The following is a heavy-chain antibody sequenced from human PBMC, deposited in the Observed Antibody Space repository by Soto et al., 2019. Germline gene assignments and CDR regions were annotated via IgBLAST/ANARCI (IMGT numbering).Heavy chain of an antibody. CDR2: IYWDDDK. J-gene: IGHJ4*02. V-gene: IGHV2-5*02. Sequence: QITLKESGPTLVKPTQTLTLTCTFSGFSLSAGGVGVGWIRQPPGKALECLALIYWDDDKRYSPSLKRRLTITMDSSKNQVVLTMTNMDPMDAATYYCARRGPRESLFDYWSQGTLVTVSS. CDR3: ARRGPRESLFDY. CDR1: GFSLSAGGVG.